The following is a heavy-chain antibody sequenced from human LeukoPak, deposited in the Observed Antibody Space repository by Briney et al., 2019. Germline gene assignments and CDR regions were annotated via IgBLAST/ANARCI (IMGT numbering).Heavy chain of an antibody. CDR2: INHSGST. J-gene: IGHJ4*02. D-gene: IGHD1-26*01. CDR1: GGSFSGYY. Sequence: PSETLSLTCAVYGGSFSGYYWSWIRQPPGKGLEWIGEINHSGSTNYNPSLKSRVTISVDTSKNQFSLKLSSVTAADTAVYYCASSKTYSGSYSCFDYWGQGTLVTVSS. V-gene: IGHV4-34*01. CDR3: ASSKTYSGSYSCFDY.